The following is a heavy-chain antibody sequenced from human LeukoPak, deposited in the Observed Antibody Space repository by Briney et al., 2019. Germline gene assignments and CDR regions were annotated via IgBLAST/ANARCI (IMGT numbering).Heavy chain of an antibody. V-gene: IGHV1-18*04. CDR3: ARDTDIVATTPDWYFDL. CDR1: GYTFTSYG. Sequence: ASVNVSCKASGYTFTSYGISWVRQAPGQGLEWMGWISAYNGNTNYAQKLQGRVTMTTDTSTSTAYMELRSLRSDDTAVYYCARDTDIVATTPDWYFDLWGRGTLVTVSS. D-gene: IGHD5-12*01. CDR2: ISAYNGNT. J-gene: IGHJ2*01.